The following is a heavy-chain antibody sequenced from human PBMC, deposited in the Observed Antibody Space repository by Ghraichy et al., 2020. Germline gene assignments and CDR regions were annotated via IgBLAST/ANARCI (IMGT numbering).Heavy chain of an antibody. J-gene: IGHJ4*02. CDR2: ISGDGRST. D-gene: IGHD3-22*01. Sequence: GGSLRLSCAASGFTFDDYAMHWVRQPPGKSLEWVSLISGDGRSTYYADSVKGRFTIARDNSKNSLYLQMNSLTTEDTALYYCARVGTYYDSSAYYSDLAYYFDSWSQGTLVTVSS. CDR1: GFTFDDYA. CDR3: ARVGTYYDSSAYYSDLAYYFDS. V-gene: IGHV3-43*02.